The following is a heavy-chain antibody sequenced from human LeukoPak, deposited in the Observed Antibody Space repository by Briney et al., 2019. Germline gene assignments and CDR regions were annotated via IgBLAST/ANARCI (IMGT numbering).Heavy chain of an antibody. CDR2: IYYSGNT. D-gene: IGHD3-22*01. Sequence: SGTLSLTCTVSGDSITTFYWSWIRQPPGKGLEWIGFIYYSGNTNYNPSLKSRVTISVDTSKNQFSLKLTSVTAADTAMYYCARHYYYDKWFDPRGQGTLVTVSS. CDR3: ARHYYYDKWFDP. V-gene: IGHV4-59*08. J-gene: IGHJ5*02. CDR1: GDSITTFY.